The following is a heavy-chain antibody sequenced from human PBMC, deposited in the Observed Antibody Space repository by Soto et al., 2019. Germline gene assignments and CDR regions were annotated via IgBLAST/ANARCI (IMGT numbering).Heavy chain of an antibody. V-gene: IGHV1-46*03. CDR3: ARDEYYYGSGIRYVPPSKFDP. CDR2: INPSGGST. Sequence: ASVKVSCKASGYTFTSYYMHWMRQAPGQGLEWMGIINPSGGSTSYAQKFQGRVTMTRDTSTSTVYMELSSLRSEDTAVYYCARDEYYYGSGIRYVPPSKFDPWGQGTLVTVSS. J-gene: IGHJ5*02. CDR1: GYTFTSYY. D-gene: IGHD3-10*01.